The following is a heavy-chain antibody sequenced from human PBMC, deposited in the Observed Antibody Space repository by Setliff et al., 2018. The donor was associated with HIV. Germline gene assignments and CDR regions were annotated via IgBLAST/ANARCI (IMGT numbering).Heavy chain of an antibody. J-gene: IGHJ4*02. CDR1: GGSISSSNYF. D-gene: IGHD4-17*01. Sequence: SETLSLTCTVSGGSISSSNYFWGWVRQPPGKGLEWIGSIYYSGSTYYNPSLKSRVTISVDTSNNQFSLKLSSVTAADTAVYYCARRRHIRYGEGIDYWGQGTLVTVSS. V-gene: IGHV4-39*01. CDR2: IYYSGST. CDR3: ARRRHIRYGEGIDY.